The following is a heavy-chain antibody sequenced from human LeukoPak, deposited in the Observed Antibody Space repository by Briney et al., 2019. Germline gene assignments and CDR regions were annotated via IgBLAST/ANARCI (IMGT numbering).Heavy chain of an antibody. Sequence: PSETLSLTCTVSGGFISRSSHYWAWIRQPPGKGLEWIGSIYYSGSTYYSPSLKSRVTISVDTSKNQFSLKLSSVTAADTAVYYCAREQNSSAGSWGQGTLVTVSS. CDR2: IYYSGST. CDR1: GGFISRSSHY. J-gene: IGHJ5*02. D-gene: IGHD6-6*01. CDR3: AREQNSSAGS. V-gene: IGHV4-39*07.